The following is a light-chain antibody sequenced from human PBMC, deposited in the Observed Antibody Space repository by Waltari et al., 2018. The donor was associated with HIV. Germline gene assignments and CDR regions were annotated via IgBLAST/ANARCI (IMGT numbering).Light chain of an antibody. CDR3: AAWDDSLNAWV. Sequence: QSVLTQPPSAPGTPGPRLSISCSGSSSNLESNIVTWYQQLPGTAPKLLIYSNNQRPSGVPDRFSGSKSGTSASLAISGLQSEDEADYYCAAWDDSLNAWVFGGGTKLTVL. CDR2: SNN. CDR1: SSNLESNI. J-gene: IGLJ3*02. V-gene: IGLV1-44*01.